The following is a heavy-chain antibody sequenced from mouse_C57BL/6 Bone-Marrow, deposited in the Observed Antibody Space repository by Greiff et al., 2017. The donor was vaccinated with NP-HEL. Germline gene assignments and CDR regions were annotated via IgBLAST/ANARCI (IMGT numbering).Heavy chain of an antibody. CDR2: INPGSGGT. V-gene: IGHV1-54*01. CDR3: ARGGSWFAY. Sequence: QVQLQQPGAELVRPGTSVKVSCKASGYAFTNYLIEWVKQRPGQGLEWIGVINPGSGGTNYNEKFKGKATLTADKSSSTAYMQLSSLTSEDSAVYFCARGGSWFAYWGQGTLVTVSA. CDR1: GYAFTNYL. J-gene: IGHJ3*01.